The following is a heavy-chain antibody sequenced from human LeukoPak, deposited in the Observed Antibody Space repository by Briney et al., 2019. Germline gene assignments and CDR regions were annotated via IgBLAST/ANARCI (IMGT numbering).Heavy chain of an antibody. J-gene: IGHJ5*02. CDR2: VYYSGST. V-gene: IGHV4-31*03. CDR3: ARVARFGEYNWFDP. Sequence: SQTLSLTCTVSGGSISSGGYYWSWIRQHPGKGLEWIGYVYYSGSTYYNPSLKSRLTISVDTSKNQFSLKLSSVTAADTAVYYCARVARFGEYNWFDPWGQGTLVTVSS. CDR1: GGSISSGGYY. D-gene: IGHD3-10*01.